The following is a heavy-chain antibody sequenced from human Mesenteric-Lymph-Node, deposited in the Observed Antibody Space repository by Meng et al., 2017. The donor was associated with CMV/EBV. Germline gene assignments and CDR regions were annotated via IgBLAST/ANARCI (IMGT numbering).Heavy chain of an antibody. CDR1: GGSFSGYY. Sequence: QGQLPQLGAGPLKPSETLSLPCAVYGGSFSGYYWSWIRQPPGKGLEWIGEINHSGSTNYNPSLKSRVTISVDTSKNQFSLKLSSVTAADTAVYYCARHQRWLKSEGGFNYWGQGTLVTVSS. CDR2: INHSGST. D-gene: IGHD4-23*01. V-gene: IGHV4-34*01. J-gene: IGHJ4*02. CDR3: ARHQRWLKSEGGFNY.